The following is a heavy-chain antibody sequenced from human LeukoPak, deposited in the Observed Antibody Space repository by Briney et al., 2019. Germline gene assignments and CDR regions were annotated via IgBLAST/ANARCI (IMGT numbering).Heavy chain of an antibody. V-gene: IGHV3-74*01. D-gene: IGHD3-10*01. Sequence: AGGSLRLSCAASGFTFSNYWMHWVRQVPGRGLVWVSRIYSDGSVTSYADSVKGRFTISRDNAKNTLYLQMNSLRAEDTAVYYCAKDLGFGESYYFDYWGQGTLVTVSS. CDR3: AKDLGFGESYYFDY. CDR2: IYSDGSVT. CDR1: GFTFSNYW. J-gene: IGHJ4*02.